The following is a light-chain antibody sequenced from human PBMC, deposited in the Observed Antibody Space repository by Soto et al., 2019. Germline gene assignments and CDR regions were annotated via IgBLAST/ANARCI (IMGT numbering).Light chain of an antibody. Sequence: QPALAQPASVSGSPGQSITISCTKTSSDVGGYNYVSWYQQHPGKAPRLMIYDVSNRPSGVSNRFSGSKSGNTASLTISGLQAEDEADYYCSSYTSSSTFYVFGTGTKVTVL. CDR1: SSDVGGYNY. J-gene: IGLJ1*01. CDR3: SSYTSSSTFYV. CDR2: DVS. V-gene: IGLV2-14*01.